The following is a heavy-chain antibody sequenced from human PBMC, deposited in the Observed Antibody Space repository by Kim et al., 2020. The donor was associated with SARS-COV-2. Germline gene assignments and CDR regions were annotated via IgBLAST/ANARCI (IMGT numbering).Heavy chain of an antibody. CDR2: ISGDGATA. D-gene: IGHD2-21*01. CDR3: ARGSSQYVV. CDR1: GFSFSEDY. J-gene: IGHJ4*02. Sequence: GGSLRLSCVASGFSFSEDYMRWIRQVPGKGLEWVAYISGDGATAYYADSVKGQFTIFRDNAKSSIYLQMNSLTVDDTAIYYCARGSSQYVVWGQGTLVTVSS. V-gene: IGHV3-11*01.